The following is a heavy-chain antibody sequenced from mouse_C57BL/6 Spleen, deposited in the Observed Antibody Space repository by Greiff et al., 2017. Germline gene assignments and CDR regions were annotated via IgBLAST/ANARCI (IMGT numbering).Heavy chain of an antibody. V-gene: IGHV2-3*01. CDR1: GFSLTSYG. J-gene: IGHJ1*03. D-gene: IGHD2-4*01. Sequence: VQRVESGPGLVAPSPSLSITCTVSGFSLTSYGVSWVRQPPGKGLEWLGVIWGDGSTNYHSALISRLSISKDNSKSQVFLKRNSLQADDAATYYCAKPLWDYAGYFDVWGTGTTVTVSS. CDR3: AKPLWDYAGYFDV. CDR2: IWGDGST.